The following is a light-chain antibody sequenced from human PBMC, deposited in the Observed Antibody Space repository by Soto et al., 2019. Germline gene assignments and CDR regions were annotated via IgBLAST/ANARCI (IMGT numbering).Light chain of an antibody. J-gene: IGKJ4*01. Sequence: EIMMTQSPATLSVSPGERATLSCRAGQSASSNLAWYQQKPGQAPWLLIYAASTRATGIPARFSGSGSGTEFTLTISSLQSENFAVYYCQQYNKWPLTFGGGTKVEIK. V-gene: IGKV3-15*01. CDR2: AAS. CDR1: QSASSN. CDR3: QQYNKWPLT.